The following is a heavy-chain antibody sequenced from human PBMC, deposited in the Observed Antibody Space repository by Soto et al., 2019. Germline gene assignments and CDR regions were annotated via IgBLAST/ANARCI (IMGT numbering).Heavy chain of an antibody. CDR2: IDGTSTFS. D-gene: IGHD3-22*01. CDR1: GFTFSNND. Sequence: GSLRLSCVASGFTFSNNDMTWVRQAPGKGLEWVSTIDGTSTFSNYADSVEGRFTISRDNSRNTVYLQMNSLRGEDTAVYYCARSGLALPYSASHWFDPWGHGTLVTVSS. J-gene: IGHJ5*02. CDR3: ARSGLALPYSASHWFDP. V-gene: IGHV3-23*05.